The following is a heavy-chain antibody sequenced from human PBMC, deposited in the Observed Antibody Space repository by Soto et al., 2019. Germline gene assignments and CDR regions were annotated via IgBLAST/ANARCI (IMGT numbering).Heavy chain of an antibody. Sequence: PSETLSLTCTVSGGSISSRSYYWGWIRQPPGKGLEWIGSIYYSGSTYYNPSLKSRVTISVDTSKNQFSLKLSSVTAADTAVYYCARPYGGGPELYCTNGVCYTAGMDVWGQGTTVTVSS. V-gene: IGHV4-39*01. CDR1: GGSISSRSYY. CDR2: IYYSGST. J-gene: IGHJ6*02. D-gene: IGHD2-8*01. CDR3: ARPYGGGPELYCTNGVCYTAGMDV.